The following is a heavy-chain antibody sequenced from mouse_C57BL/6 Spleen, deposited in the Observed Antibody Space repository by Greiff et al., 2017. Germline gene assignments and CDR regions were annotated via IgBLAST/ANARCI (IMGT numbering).Heavy chain of an antibody. D-gene: IGHD2-14*01. V-gene: IGHV1-54*01. CDR2: INPGSGGT. Sequence: QVQLQQSGAELVRPGTSVKVSCKASGYAFTNYLIEWVKQRPGQGLEWIGVINPGSGGTNYNEKFKGKATLTADKSSSTAYMQLSSLTSEDSAVYCCARSGVQWYFDVWGTGTTVTVSS. CDR1: GYAFTNYL. J-gene: IGHJ1*03. CDR3: ARSGVQWYFDV.